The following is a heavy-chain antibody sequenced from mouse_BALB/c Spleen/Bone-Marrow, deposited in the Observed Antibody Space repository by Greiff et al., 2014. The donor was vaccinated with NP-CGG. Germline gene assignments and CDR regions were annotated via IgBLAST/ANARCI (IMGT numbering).Heavy chain of an antibody. CDR2: IWAGGST. CDR1: GFSLTNYG. D-gene: IGHD2-4*01. J-gene: IGHJ2*01. V-gene: IGHV2-9*02. Sequence: ESGPGLVAPSQNLSITCTVSGFSLTNYGVHWIRQPPGKGLEWLGIIWAGGSTNYNSALMSRLSISKDNSKSQVFFKMNSLQTDDTAIYYCATYDYDGRFDYWGQGTTLTVSS. CDR3: ATYDYDGRFDY.